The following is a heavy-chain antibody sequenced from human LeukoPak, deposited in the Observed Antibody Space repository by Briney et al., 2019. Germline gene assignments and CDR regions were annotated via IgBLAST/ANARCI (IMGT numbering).Heavy chain of an antibody. CDR3: VRGPTYSYGYFNWFDP. V-gene: IGHV4-34*01. CDR2: INHSGST. D-gene: IGHD5-18*01. CDR1: GGSFSGYY. J-gene: IGHJ5*02. Sequence: SETLSLTCAVYGGSFSGYYWSWIRQPPGKGLEWIGEINHSGSTNYNPSLKSRVTISVDTSKNQFSLKLSSVTAADTAVYYCVRGPTYSYGYFNWFDPWGQGTLVTVSS.